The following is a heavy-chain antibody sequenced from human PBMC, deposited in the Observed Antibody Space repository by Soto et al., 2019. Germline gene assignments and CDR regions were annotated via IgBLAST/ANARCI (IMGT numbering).Heavy chain of an antibody. J-gene: IGHJ5*02. CDR3: ARAGPRFGEPEQRFDP. D-gene: IGHD3-10*01. CDR2: IIPIFGTA. CDR1: GGTFSSYA. V-gene: IGHV1-69*01. Sequence: QVQLVQSGAEVKKPGSSVRVSCKASGGTFSSYAISWVRQAPGQGLEWMGGIIPIFGTATYAQKFQGRVTITADESTSTAYMELSSLRSEDTAVYYCARAGPRFGEPEQRFDPWGQGTLVTVSS.